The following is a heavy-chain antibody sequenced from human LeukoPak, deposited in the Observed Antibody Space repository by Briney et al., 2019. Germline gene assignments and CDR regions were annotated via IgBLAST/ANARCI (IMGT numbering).Heavy chain of an antibody. V-gene: IGHV1-18*01. Sequence: SVKVSCKASGYIFTSYGISWVRQAPGQGLKWMGWISAYNGNTNYAQKLQGRVTMTTDTSTTTAYMELRSLRSDDTAVYYCARDLSHRYNYDSRGYYILFDHWGQGTLVTVSS. J-gene: IGHJ4*02. CDR3: ARDLSHRYNYDSRGYYILFDH. CDR2: ISAYNGNT. CDR1: GYIFTSYG. D-gene: IGHD3-22*01.